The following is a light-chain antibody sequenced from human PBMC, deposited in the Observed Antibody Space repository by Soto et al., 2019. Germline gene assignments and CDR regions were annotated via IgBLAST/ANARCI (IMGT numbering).Light chain of an antibody. V-gene: IGLV2-8*01. CDR1: SSDVGGYNY. J-gene: IGLJ1*01. Sequence: QSALTQPPSASGSPGQSFTISCTGTSSDVGGYNYVSWYQQYPGKAPKLMIYEVSKRPSGVPDRFSGSKSGNTASLTVSGLQAEDEADYYCCSYAGRNREVFGTGTKLTVL. CDR3: CSYAGRNREV. CDR2: EVS.